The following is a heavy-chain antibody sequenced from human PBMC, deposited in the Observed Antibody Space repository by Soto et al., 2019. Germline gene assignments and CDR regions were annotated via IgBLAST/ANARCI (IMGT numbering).Heavy chain of an antibody. CDR2: INPSGGST. CDR3: ARDRGAGTTWAYYYYGMDV. V-gene: IGHV1-46*01. CDR1: GYTFTSYY. J-gene: IGHJ6*02. D-gene: IGHD1-7*01. Sequence: ASVKVSCKASGYTFTSYYMHWVRQAPGQGLEWMGIINPSGGSTSYAQKFQGRVTMTRDTPTSTVYMELSSLRSEDTAVYYCARDRGAGTTWAYYYYGMDVWGQGTTVTVSS.